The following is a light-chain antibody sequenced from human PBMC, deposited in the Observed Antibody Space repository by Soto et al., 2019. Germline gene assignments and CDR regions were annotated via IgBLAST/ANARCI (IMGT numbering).Light chain of an antibody. CDR2: EAS. J-gene: IGKJ1*01. Sequence: IQFTQSPASLSSSIVDRVTITCRASQGISSSLAWYQQEPGKAPKLLIYEASTLQSGVPSRFSGSGSGTEFTLTISSLQPDDFATYYCQHYNSYSEAFGQGTKVDIK. CDR1: QGISSS. V-gene: IGKV1-9*01. CDR3: QHYNSYSEA.